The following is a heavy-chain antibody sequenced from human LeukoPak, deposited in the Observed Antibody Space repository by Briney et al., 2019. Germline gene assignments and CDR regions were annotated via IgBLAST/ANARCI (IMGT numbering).Heavy chain of an antibody. V-gene: IGHV3-23*01. CDR3: ARAPPKPGSGSYYRLRALGY. CDR1: GFTFSSYA. Sequence: GGSLRLSCAASGFTFSSYAMSWVRQAPGKGLEWVLAISGSGGSTYYADSVKGRFTISRDNSKNTLYLQMNSLRAEDTAVYYCARAPPKPGSGSYYRLRALGYWGQGTLVTVSS. CDR2: ISGSGGST. D-gene: IGHD3-10*01. J-gene: IGHJ4*02.